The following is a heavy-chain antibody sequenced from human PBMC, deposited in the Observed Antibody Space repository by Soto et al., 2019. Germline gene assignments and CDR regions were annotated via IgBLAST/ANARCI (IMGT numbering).Heavy chain of an antibody. V-gene: IGHV3-30-3*01. CDR1: GFTFSSYA. D-gene: IGHD2-15*01. J-gene: IGHJ4*02. CDR2: ISYDGSNK. CDR3: ASGAALVVAATPFDY. Sequence: ESGGGVVQPGRSLRLSCAASGFTFSSYAMHWVRQAPGKGLEWVAVISYDGSNKYYADSVKGRFTISRDNSKNTLYLQMNSLRAEDTAVYYCASGAALVVAATPFDYWGQGTLVTVSS.